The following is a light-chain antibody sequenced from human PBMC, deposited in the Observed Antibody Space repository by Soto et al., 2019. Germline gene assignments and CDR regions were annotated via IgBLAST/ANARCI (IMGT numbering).Light chain of an antibody. CDR3: SSYAGSSNV. J-gene: IGLJ1*01. V-gene: IGLV2-8*01. Sequence: QSFLTQPPAASGSPGRSVAISCTGTSSDVGGYNYVSWYQQRPGKAPKLMIYEVNNRPSGVPDRFSGSKSGNTASLTVSGLQAEDEADYYCSSYAGSSNVFGTGTKVTVL. CDR2: EVN. CDR1: SSDVGGYNY.